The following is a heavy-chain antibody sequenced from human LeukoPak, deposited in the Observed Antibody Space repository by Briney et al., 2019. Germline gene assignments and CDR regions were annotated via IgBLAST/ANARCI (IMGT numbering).Heavy chain of an antibody. J-gene: IGHJ2*01. V-gene: IGHV1-69*04. CDR3: ARSQPLAYFDL. Sequence: GASVKVSCKASGGTFSSYAISWVRQAPGQGLEWMGRIIPIFGIANYAQKFQGRVTITADKSTNTAYMEPSSLRSEDTAVYYCARSQPLAYFDLWGRGTLVTVSS. CDR2: IIPIFGIA. CDR1: GGTFSSYA.